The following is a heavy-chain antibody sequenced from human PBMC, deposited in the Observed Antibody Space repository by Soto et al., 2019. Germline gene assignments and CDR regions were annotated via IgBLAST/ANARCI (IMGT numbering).Heavy chain of an antibody. Sequence: EVQLVESGGGLVQPGGSLRLSCAASGFTFSSYSMNWVRQAPGKGLEWVSYISSSSSTIYYADSVKGRFTISRDNAKNSLYLHMNSLRAEDTAVYYCARDGVVVAATHDYYYYYMDVWGKGTTVTVSS. CDR2: ISSSSSTI. V-gene: IGHV3-48*01. CDR3: ARDGVVVAATHDYYYYYMDV. CDR1: GFTFSSYS. D-gene: IGHD2-15*01. J-gene: IGHJ6*03.